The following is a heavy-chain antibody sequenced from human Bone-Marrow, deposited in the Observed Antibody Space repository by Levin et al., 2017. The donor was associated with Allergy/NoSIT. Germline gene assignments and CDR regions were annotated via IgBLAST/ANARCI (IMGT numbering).Heavy chain of an antibody. CDR1: GFTFSSYA. CDR3: AKGQGRRDIVVVPAVKTPGSLDY. Sequence: PGGSLRLSCAASGFTFSSYAMSWVRQAPGKGLEWVSAISGSGGSTYYADSVKGRFTISRDNSKNTLYLQMNSLRAEDTAVYYCAKGQGRRDIVVVPAVKTPGSLDYWGQGTLVTVSS. V-gene: IGHV3-23*01. D-gene: IGHD2-2*01. CDR2: ISGSGGST. J-gene: IGHJ4*02.